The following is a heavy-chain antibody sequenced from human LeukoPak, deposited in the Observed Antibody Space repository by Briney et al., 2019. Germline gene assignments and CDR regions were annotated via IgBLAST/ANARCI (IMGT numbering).Heavy chain of an antibody. J-gene: IGHJ3*02. Sequence: PSETLSLTCTVSGGSISSYYWSWIRQPPGKGLEWIGYIYYSGSTNYNPSLKSRVTISVDTSKNQFSLKLSSVAAADTAVCYCARGLYNWNDGPLDAFDIWGQGTMVTVSS. V-gene: IGHV4-59*01. CDR1: GGSISSYY. CDR3: ARGLYNWNDGPLDAFDI. D-gene: IGHD1-1*01. CDR2: IYYSGST.